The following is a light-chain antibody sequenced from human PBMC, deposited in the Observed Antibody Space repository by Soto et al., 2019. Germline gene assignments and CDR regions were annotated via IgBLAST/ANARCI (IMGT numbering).Light chain of an antibody. CDR1: QSVSSSY. Sequence: EIVLTQSPGTLSLSPGERATLSCRASQSVSSSYLAWYQQKPGQAPRLLIYGASSRATGIPDRFSGGGSGTDFTLTISRLEPEDFAVYYCQQYNNWPTFGQGTKVDIK. J-gene: IGKJ1*01. CDR2: GAS. V-gene: IGKV3-20*01. CDR3: QQYNNWPT.